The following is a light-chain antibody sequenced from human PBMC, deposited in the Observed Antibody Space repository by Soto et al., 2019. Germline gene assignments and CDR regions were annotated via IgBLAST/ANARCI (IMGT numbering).Light chain of an antibody. CDR2: DAS. CDR3: QQSKNWPPLT. J-gene: IGKJ4*01. CDR1: QSVGTN. V-gene: IGKV3-15*01. Sequence: EVVMTQSPATLSVSPGERATLSCRASQSVGTNLAWYQQKPGQAPRLLIYDASTRATGIPARFSGSGSGTEFTLSIRSLQSEDFAVYYCQQSKNWPPLTFGGGTKVDIK.